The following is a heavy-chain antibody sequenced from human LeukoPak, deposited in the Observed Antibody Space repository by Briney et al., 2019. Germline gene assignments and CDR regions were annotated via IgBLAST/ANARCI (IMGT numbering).Heavy chain of an antibody. CDR1: GYTFTGYY. D-gene: IGHD3-9*01. V-gene: IGHV1-2*02. Sequence: ASVKVSCTASGYTFTGYYMHWVRQAPGQGLEWMGWINPNSGGTNYAQKFQGRVTMTRDTSISTAYMELSRLRSDDTAVYYCARGGPGHYDILTGYQYYFDYWGQGTLVTVSS. J-gene: IGHJ4*02. CDR2: INPNSGGT. CDR3: ARGGPGHYDILTGYQYYFDY.